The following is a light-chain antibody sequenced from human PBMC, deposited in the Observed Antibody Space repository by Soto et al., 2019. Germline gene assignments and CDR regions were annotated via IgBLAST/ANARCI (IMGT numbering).Light chain of an antibody. J-gene: IGKJ1*01. CDR1: QSVSNNW. CDR3: QQYGSSPTT. Sequence: EIVLTQSPGTMSLSPGERATLSCRASQSVSNNWLAWYQQKPGQAPRLLIYGASSRATGIADRFSGSGSGTDFTLTISRLEPEDVALYYCQQYGSSPTTFGQGTKVDIK. CDR2: GAS. V-gene: IGKV3-20*01.